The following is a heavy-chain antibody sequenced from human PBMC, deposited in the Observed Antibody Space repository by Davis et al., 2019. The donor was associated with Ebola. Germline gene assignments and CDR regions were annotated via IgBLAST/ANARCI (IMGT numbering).Heavy chain of an antibody. CDR1: GYSFTSYW. CDR3: ARQSHLFLSGPRTWFDP. V-gene: IGHV5-51*01. CDR2: IYPGDSDT. J-gene: IGHJ5*02. Sequence: GESLKISCQASGYSFTSYWIGWVRQMPGKGLEWMGLIYPGDSDTRYSPSFQGQVTISADKSISTAYLQWNSLKASDTGIYYCARQSHLFLSGPRTWFDPWGQGTLVTVSS. D-gene: IGHD3-3*01.